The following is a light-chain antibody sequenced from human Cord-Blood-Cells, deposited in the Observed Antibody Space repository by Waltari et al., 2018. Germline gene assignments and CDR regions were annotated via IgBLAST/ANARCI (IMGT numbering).Light chain of an antibody. CDR2: GKN. J-gene: IGLJ2*01. V-gene: IGLV3-19*01. CDR1: SLRSYY. CDR3: NSRDSSGNVV. Sequence: SSELTKDPAVSVALGQKVRITCQGDSLRSYYASWYQQKPGKAPVIVIYGKNNRPSGIPDRFSCSSSVNTASLTITGAQAEDEADCYCNSRDSSGNVVFGGGTKLTVL.